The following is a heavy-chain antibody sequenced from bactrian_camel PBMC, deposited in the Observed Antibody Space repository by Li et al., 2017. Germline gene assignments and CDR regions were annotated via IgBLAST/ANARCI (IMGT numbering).Heavy chain of an antibody. J-gene: IGHJ4*01. CDR1: GYTYKNGC. Sequence: VQLVESGGGSVQPGGSLRLSCELRGYTYKNGCMAWFRQAPGKEREGVASLASDGSSIYANSLKGRFSISKDNARNWLDLQMDSLEPGDTARYYCAADRRRHGPPSLRPGDYSVWGQGTQVTVS. V-gene: IGHV3S53*01. CDR3: AADRRRHGPPSLRPGDYSV. D-gene: IGHD2*01. CDR2: LASDGSS.